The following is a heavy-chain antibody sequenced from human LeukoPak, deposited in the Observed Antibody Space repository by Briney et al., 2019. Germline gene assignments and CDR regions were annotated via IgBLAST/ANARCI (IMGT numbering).Heavy chain of an antibody. V-gene: IGHV3-23*01. CDR2: IGGSGGST. J-gene: IGHJ4*02. D-gene: IGHD3-10*01. Sequence: PGGSLRLSCAASGFTFSIYAMNWVRQAPGKGLEWISTIGGSGGSTYYADSVKGRFTISRDNSRNTLYLQMNSLRAEDTAIYYCASRLSGNYYGSGSYDYWGQGTLVTVSS. CDR1: GFTFSIYA. CDR3: ASRLSGNYYGSGSYDY.